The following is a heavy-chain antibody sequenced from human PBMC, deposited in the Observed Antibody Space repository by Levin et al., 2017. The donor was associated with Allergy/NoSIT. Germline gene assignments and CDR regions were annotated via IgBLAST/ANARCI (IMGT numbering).Heavy chain of an antibody. CDR1: GFTFSHYA. J-gene: IGHJ5*02. D-gene: IGHD1-14*01. CDR3: VKGPEPARNWFDP. Sequence: GGSLRLSCAASGFTFSHYAMTWVRQAPGKGLECVSVISGSVRSTYYAQSVQGRFTISRDHSKNTLYLQMESLRAEDTALYYCVKGPEPARNWFDPWGQGTQVTVSS. CDR2: ISGSVRST. V-gene: IGHV3-23*01.